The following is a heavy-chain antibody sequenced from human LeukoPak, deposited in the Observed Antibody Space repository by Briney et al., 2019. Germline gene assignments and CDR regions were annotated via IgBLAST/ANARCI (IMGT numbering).Heavy chain of an antibody. V-gene: IGHV1-2*02. Sequence: ASVKVSCKASGYTFTGYYMHWVRQAPGQGLEWMGWINPNSGGTNYAQKFQGRVTMTRDTSISTAYMELSRLRSDDTAVYYCAREFKDIVVVPAAMGGDFDLWGRGTLVTVSS. CDR3: AREFKDIVVVPAAMGGDFDL. CDR1: GYTFTGYY. CDR2: INPNSGGT. J-gene: IGHJ2*01. D-gene: IGHD2-2*01.